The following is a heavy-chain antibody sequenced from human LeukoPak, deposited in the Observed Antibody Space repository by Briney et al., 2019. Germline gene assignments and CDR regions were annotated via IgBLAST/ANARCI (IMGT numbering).Heavy chain of an antibody. D-gene: IGHD6-19*01. CDR3: ARDFLGWFFDY. CDR1: GYTFTSYY. Sequence: ASVKVSCKASGYTFTSYYMHWVRQAPGQGLEWMGIINPSGGSTSYAQKFQGRVTMTRDMSTSTVYMELSSLRSEDTAVYYCARDFLGWFFDYWGQGTLVTVSS. CDR2: INPSGGST. V-gene: IGHV1-46*01. J-gene: IGHJ4*02.